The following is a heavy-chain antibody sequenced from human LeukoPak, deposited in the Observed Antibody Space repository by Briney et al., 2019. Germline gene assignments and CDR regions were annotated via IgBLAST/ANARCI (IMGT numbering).Heavy chain of an antibody. J-gene: IGHJ4*02. CDR1: GFTFSRHW. V-gene: IGHV3-7*01. CDR2: MKPDGSEK. CDR3: ARLYCSGGSCYDY. D-gene: IGHD2-15*01. Sequence: PGGSLRLSCAASGFTFSRHWMNWVRQAPGKGLEWVANMKPDGSEKYYVDSVKGRFTISRDNAKNSLYLQMNSLGAEDTAVYYCARLYCSGGSCYDYWGQGTLVTVSS.